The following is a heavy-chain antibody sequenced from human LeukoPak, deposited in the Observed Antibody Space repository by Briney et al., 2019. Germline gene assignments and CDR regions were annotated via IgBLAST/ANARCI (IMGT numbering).Heavy chain of an antibody. CDR3: ARGELDSSSWYGPGYYYYGMDV. CDR2: INHSGST. V-gene: IGHV4-34*01. Sequence: PSETLSLTCAVYGGSFSGYYWSWIRQPPEKGLEWIGEINHSGSTNYNPSLKSRVTISVDTSKNQFSLKLSSVTAADTAVYYCARGELDSSSWYGPGYYYYGMDVWGQGTTVTVSS. CDR1: GGSFSGYY. D-gene: IGHD6-13*01. J-gene: IGHJ6*02.